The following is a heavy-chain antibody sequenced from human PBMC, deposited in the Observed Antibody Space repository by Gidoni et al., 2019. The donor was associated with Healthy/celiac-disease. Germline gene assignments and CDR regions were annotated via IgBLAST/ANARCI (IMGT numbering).Heavy chain of an antibody. CDR2: ISSSSSYI. D-gene: IGHD3-3*01. V-gene: IGHV3-21*01. J-gene: IGHJ4*02. Sequence: EVQLVESGGGLVKPGGSLRLSCAASGFTFSSYRMNWVRQAPGKGLEWVSSISSSSSYIYYADSVKGRFTISRDNAKNSLYLQMNSLRAEDTAVYYCARGPPVGTIFGVVNVDYWGQGTLVTVSS. CDR3: ARGPPVGTIFGVVNVDY. CDR1: GFTFSSYR.